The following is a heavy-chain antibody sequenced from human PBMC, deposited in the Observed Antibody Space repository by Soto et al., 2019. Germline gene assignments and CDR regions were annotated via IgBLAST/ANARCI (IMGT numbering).Heavy chain of an antibody. D-gene: IGHD6-13*01. CDR1: GGSISSYY. CDR2: IYYSGST. Sequence: TSETLSLTCTVSGGSISSYYWSWIRQPPGKGLEWIGYIYYSGSTNYNPSLKSRVTISVDTSKNQFSLKLSSVTAADTAVYYCARFRAAGTRDPYYYGMDVWGQGTTVTVSS. CDR3: ARFRAAGTRDPYYYGMDV. V-gene: IGHV4-59*01. J-gene: IGHJ6*02.